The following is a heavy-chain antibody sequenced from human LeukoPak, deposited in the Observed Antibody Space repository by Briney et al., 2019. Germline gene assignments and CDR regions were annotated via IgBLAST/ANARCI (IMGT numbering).Heavy chain of an antibody. CDR1: GYTISSGYY. D-gene: IGHD3-10*01. CDR2: IYHSGST. Sequence: SETLSLTCAVSGYTISSGYYWGWIRQPPGKGLEWIGSIYHSGSTYYNPSLKSRVTISVDTSKNQFSLKLSSVTAADTAVYYCARHYGEGYMTWGQGTLVTVSS. CDR3: ARHYGEGYMT. V-gene: IGHV4-38-2*01. J-gene: IGHJ5*02.